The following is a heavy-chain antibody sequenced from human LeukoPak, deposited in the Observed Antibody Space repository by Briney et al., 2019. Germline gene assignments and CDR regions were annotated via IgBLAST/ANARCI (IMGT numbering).Heavy chain of an antibody. CDR3: ARGTNIVVVVAAEYYFDY. V-gene: IGHV1-3*01. CDR1: GYTFTSYA. D-gene: IGHD2-15*01. CDR2: INAGNGNT. J-gene: IGHJ4*02. Sequence: GASVKVSCKASGYTFTSYAMHWVRQAPGRRLEWMGWINAGNGNTKYSQKFQGRVTITRDTSASTAYMELSSLRSEDTAVYYCARGTNIVVVVAAEYYFDYWGQGTLVTVSS.